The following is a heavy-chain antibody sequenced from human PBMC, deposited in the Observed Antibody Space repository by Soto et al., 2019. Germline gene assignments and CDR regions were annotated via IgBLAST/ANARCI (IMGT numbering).Heavy chain of an antibody. V-gene: IGHV1-3*01. CDR2: INAGNGKT. CDR3: VRDFGYSSSWYPFDY. CDR1: GYTFTNYA. J-gene: IGHJ4*02. Sequence: ASVKVSCKXSGYTFTNYAIHWVRQAPGHRLEWMGWINAGNGKTKYSQNLQGRVTISRDTSASTASLELRSLRSEDTGVYYCVRDFGYSSSWYPFDYWGQGTLVTVSS. D-gene: IGHD2-2*03.